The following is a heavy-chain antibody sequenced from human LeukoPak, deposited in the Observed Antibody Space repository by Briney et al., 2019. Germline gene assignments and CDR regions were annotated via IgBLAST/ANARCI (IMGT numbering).Heavy chain of an antibody. V-gene: IGHV3-11*06. CDR3: ARDPTMVRVSDTINWFDP. D-gene: IGHD3-10*01. CDR1: GFTFSDYY. CDR2: ISSSSSYT. Sequence: GGSLRLSCAASGFTFSDYYMSWIRQAPGKGLEWVLYISSSSSYTNYADSVKGRFPISRDNAKNSLYLQMNSLRAEDTAVYYCARDPTMVRVSDTINWFDPWGQGTLVTVSS. J-gene: IGHJ5*02.